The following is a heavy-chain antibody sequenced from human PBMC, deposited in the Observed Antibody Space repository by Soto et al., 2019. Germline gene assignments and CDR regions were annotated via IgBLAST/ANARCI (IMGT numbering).Heavy chain of an antibody. Sequence: QVQLVQSGAEVKKPGASVKVSCKASGYTFTSYGISWVRQAPGQGLEWMGWISAYNGNTNYAQKLQGRVTITTDTSTSTDYMELRSLRSDDTAVYYCERESSSSCHDYWGQGTLVTVSS. CDR1: GYTFTSYG. D-gene: IGHD6-13*01. V-gene: IGHV1-18*01. CDR2: ISAYNGNT. J-gene: IGHJ4*02. CDR3: ERESSSSCHDY.